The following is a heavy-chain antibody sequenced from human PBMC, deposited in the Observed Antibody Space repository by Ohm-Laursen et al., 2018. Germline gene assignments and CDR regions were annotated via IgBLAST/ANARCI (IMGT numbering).Heavy chain of an antibody. D-gene: IGHD3-10*01. J-gene: IGHJ4*02. V-gene: IGHV3-74*01. CDR2: IHSDGNTA. Sequence: GSLRLSCAASGFTFSTYWMYWVRQAPGKGLEWVSPIHSDGNTATFADSVKGRFTISRDNAKNTLYLQMNSLRAEDTAVYYCVRGTFDCWGQGTLVTVSS. CDR1: GFTFSTYW. CDR3: VRGTFDC.